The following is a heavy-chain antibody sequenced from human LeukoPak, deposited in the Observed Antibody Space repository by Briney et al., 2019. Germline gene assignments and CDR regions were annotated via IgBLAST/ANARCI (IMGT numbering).Heavy chain of an antibody. CDR1: GFTFSNFL. CDR3: AKKGATTGDFDY. V-gene: IGHV3-23*01. D-gene: IGHD1-26*01. J-gene: IGHJ4*02. Sequence: GRSLRLSCAASGFTFSNFLMTWVRQAPGKGPEWVSAISGSGGDTYYADSVKGRFTISRDNPKNTLYLQMNSLRAEDTAVYYCAKKGATTGDFDYWGQGTLVTVSS. CDR2: ISGSGGDT.